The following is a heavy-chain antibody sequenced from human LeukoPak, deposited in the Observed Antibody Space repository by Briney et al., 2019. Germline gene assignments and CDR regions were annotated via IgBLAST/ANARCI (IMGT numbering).Heavy chain of an antibody. CDR1: GFTFSTNA. CDR2: ISESGGSK. CDR3: ATGGSMAHEGIHY. Sequence: GGSLRLSCVASGFTFSTNAMSWVRQAPGEGLEWVSTISESGGSKYYADSMKGRFTISRDNSKDTLYLQMNYLRADDTAVYYCATGGSMAHEGIHYWGQGTLVTVSS. D-gene: IGHD2/OR15-2a*01. J-gene: IGHJ4*02. V-gene: IGHV3-23*01.